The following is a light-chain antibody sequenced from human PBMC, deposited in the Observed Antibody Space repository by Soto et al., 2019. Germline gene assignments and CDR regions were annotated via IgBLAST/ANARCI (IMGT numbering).Light chain of an antibody. J-gene: IGKJ1*01. CDR3: QQDYSTLWT. Sequence: DIVMTQSPDSLAVSLGERATINCKSRQSVLYSSNNKNYLAWYQQKPGQPPKLLIYWASTRESGVPDRFSGSGSGTDFTLTISSLQAEDVAVYYCQQDYSTLWTFGQGTQVEIK. CDR2: WAS. V-gene: IGKV4-1*01. CDR1: QSVLYSSNNKNY.